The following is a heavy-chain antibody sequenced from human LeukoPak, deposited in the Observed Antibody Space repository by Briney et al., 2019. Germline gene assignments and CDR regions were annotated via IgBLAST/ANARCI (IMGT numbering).Heavy chain of an antibody. CDR1: GFTFSSYE. CDR2: ISSSGSTI. CDR3: ARDLEVYYDSSGKRLDY. Sequence: PGGSLRLSCAASGFTFSSYEMNWVRQAPGKGLEWVSYISSSGSTIYYADSVKGRFTISRDNAKISLYLQMNSLRAEDTAVYYCARDLEVYYDSSGKRLDYWGQGTLVTVSS. D-gene: IGHD3-22*01. J-gene: IGHJ4*02. V-gene: IGHV3-48*03.